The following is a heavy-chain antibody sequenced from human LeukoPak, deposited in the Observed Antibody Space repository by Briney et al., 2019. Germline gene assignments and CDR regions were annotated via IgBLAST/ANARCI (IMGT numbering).Heavy chain of an antibody. V-gene: IGHV4-59*08. Sequence: SETLSLTCTVSGGSISSYYWSWIRQPPGKGLEWIGYIYYSGSTNYNPSLKSRVTISVDTSKNQFSLKLSSVTAADTAAYYCARHRRYSSSSRFDYWGQGTLVTVSS. CDR1: GGSISSYY. CDR3: ARHRRYSSSSRFDY. CDR2: IYYSGST. D-gene: IGHD6-6*01. J-gene: IGHJ4*02.